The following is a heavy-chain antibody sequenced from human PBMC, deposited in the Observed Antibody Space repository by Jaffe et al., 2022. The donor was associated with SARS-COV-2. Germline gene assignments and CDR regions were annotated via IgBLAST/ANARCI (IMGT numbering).Heavy chain of an antibody. CDR3: ARDRGV. Sequence: QVQLQESGPGLVKPSQTLSLTCTVSGGSISSGSYYWSWIRQPAGKGLEWIGRIYTSGSTNYNPSLKSRVTISVDTSKNQFSLKLSSVTAADTAVYYCARDRGVWGQGTLVTVSS. D-gene: IGHD3-16*01. V-gene: IGHV4-61*02. CDR2: IYTSGST. CDR1: GGSISSGSYY. J-gene: IGHJ4*02.